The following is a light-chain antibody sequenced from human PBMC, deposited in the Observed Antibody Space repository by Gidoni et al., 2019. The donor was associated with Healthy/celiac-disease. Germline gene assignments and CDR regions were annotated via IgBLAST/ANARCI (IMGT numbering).Light chain of an antibody. J-gene: IGKJ3*01. CDR2: DAS. CDR1: QNIRNF. Sequence: DIQMTQSPSSLSASVGDRVTITCRASQNIRNFLAWFQQEPGKAPKSLIYDASSLQRGVPSKFSGSGSGTDFTLTISGLQPEDFATYYCQHYFSYPFTIGPGTNVELK. CDR3: QHYFSYPFT. V-gene: IGKV1-16*02.